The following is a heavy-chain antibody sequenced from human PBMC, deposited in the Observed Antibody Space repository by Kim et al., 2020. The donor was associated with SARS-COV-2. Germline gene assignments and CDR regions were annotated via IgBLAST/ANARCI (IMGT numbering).Heavy chain of an antibody. CDR1: GFTFSSYS. J-gene: IGHJ4*02. CDR3: AREGTSSNRCHY. CDR2: INSDGSTT. V-gene: IGHV3-74*01. D-gene: IGHD2-2*01. Sequence: GGSLRLSCAASGFTFSSYSMHWVRQAPGKGLVWVSRINSDGSTTNYADSVKGRFSISRDNAKNTLYLQMNSLRADDTAVYHCAREGTSSNRCHYWGQGTLVTVSS.